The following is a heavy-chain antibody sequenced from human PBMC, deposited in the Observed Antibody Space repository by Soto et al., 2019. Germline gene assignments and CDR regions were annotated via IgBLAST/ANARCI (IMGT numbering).Heavy chain of an antibody. CDR1: GYTFTGYY. CDR3: ARDWSGMGLDYYYGMDV. V-gene: IGHV1-2*04. D-gene: IGHD3-10*01. CDR2: INPNSGGT. Sequence: ASVKVSCKASGYTFTGYYMHWVRQAPGQGLEWMGWINPNSGGTNYAQKFQGWVTMTRDTSISTAYMELSRLRSDDTAVYYCARDWSGMGLDYYYGMDVWGQGTTVTVSS. J-gene: IGHJ6*02.